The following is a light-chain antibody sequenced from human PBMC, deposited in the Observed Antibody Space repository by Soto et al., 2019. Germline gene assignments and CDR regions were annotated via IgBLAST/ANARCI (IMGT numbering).Light chain of an antibody. V-gene: IGKV1-27*01. J-gene: IGKJ3*01. CDR1: QGISNY. CDR2: DAS. Sequence: DIQMTQSPSSLSASVGDRVTITCRASQGISNYLAWFQQKPGRVPELLFYDASTLQSGVPSRFSGSGSGTDFTLTISSLQPEDVATYYCPKYNSAPFTFGPGTKVDIK. CDR3: PKYNSAPFT.